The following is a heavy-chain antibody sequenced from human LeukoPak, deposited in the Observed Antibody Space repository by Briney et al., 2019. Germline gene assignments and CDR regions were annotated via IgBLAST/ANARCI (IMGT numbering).Heavy chain of an antibody. J-gene: IGHJ6*03. CDR2: IYPGDSET. D-gene: IGHD6-6*01. Sequence: GESLKISCEGSGYSFTNYWIGWVRQLPGKGLEWMAIIYPGDSETRYSPSFQGQVTISADKSINTAYLQWSSLEASDTAVYYCARHVRYSTSWYFYYIDVWGKGTTVTVSS. V-gene: IGHV5-51*01. CDR1: GYSFTNYW. CDR3: ARHVRYSTSWYFYYIDV.